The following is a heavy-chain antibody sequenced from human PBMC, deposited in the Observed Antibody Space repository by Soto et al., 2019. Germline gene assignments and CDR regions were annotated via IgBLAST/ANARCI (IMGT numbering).Heavy chain of an antibody. D-gene: IGHD1-26*01. CDR2: VNTDGTDT. CDR1: GLNLRGYW. Sequence: EAQLMESGGRIIRPGGNLRLSCAASGLNLRGYWMHWVRQAPGEVLDWVSRVNTDGTDTLYADSVKGRFTISRNNAKDTIYLEMTGLRADDTAVYYCVIARAGGDDWGPGTLVTVSS. CDR3: VIARAGGDD. J-gene: IGHJ4*02. V-gene: IGHV3-74*03.